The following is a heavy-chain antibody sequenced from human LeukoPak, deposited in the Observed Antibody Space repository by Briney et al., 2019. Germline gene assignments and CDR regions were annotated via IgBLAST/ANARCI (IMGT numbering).Heavy chain of an antibody. Sequence: AGGSLRLSCVGSGFTISNYWMHWVRQAPGTGLVWVSRIHPDGSITTYADSVKGRFTISRDNAKNTLYLQMNSLRAEDTAVYYCAKDGGLWVSAHWGDSWGRGTLVTVSS. D-gene: IGHD7-27*01. V-gene: IGHV3-74*03. CDR1: GFTISNYW. CDR2: IHPDGSIT. CDR3: AKDGGLWVSAHWGDS. J-gene: IGHJ4*02.